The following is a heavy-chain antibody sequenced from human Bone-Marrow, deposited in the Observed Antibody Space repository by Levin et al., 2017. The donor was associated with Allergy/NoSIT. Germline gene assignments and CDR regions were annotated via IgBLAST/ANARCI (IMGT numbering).Heavy chain of an antibody. J-gene: IGHJ4*02. V-gene: IGHV3-23*01. CDR1: GFTFSSYA. CDR3: AKVGSYYSNYFDY. CDR2: ISGSGGST. D-gene: IGHD1-26*01. Sequence: LSLTCAASGFTFSSYAMSWVRQAPGKGLEWVSAISGSGGSTYYADSVKGRFTISRDNSKNTLYLQMNSLRAEDTAVYYCAKVGSYYSNYFDYWGQGTLVTVSS.